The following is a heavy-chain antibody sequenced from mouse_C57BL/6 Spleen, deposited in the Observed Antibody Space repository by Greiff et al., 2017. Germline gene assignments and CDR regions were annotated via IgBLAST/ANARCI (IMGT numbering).Heavy chain of an antibody. D-gene: IGHD2-12*01. CDR2: INPNSGST. Sequence: QVQLQQSGAELVKPGASVKLSCKASGYTFTSYWMNWVKQRPGQGLEWIGMINPNSGSTNYNEKFKSKATLPVDKSSSTAYMQLSSLTSEESAVYDFASGGSYFYGMDYWGQGTSVTVSS. CDR3: ASGGSYFYGMDY. V-gene: IGHV1-64*01. CDR1: GYTFTSYW. J-gene: IGHJ4*01.